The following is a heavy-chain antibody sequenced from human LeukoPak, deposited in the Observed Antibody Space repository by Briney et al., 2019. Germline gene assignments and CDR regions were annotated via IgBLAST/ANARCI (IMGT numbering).Heavy chain of an antibody. V-gene: IGHV4-59*01. CDR2: VHSSGST. J-gene: IGHJ4*02. Sequence: SETLSLTCTVSGGSISSFFWSWIRQPPGKGLEWIGYVHSSGSTKYNPSLKSRLIISVDVSKNQFSLKLRSVRVADTAVYYCARLAPGNYDILTGDPKVVFDYWGQGALVTVSS. CDR3: ARLAPGNYDILTGDPKVVFDY. CDR1: GGSISSFF. D-gene: IGHD3-9*01.